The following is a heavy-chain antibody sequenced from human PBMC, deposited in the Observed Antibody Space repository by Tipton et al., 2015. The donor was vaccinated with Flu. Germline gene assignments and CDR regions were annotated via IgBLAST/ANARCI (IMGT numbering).Heavy chain of an antibody. D-gene: IGHD2-2*01. Sequence: TLSLTCTVSGGSISSYYWSWIRQPPGKGLEWIGYIYYSGRTDYNPSLKGRVSLSLDTSKSHFSLRLSSVTAADTAVYYCVRDRATEPAALHYWGQGTLVTVSS. CDR1: GGSISSYY. J-gene: IGHJ4*02. CDR2: IYYSGRT. V-gene: IGHV4-59*01. CDR3: VRDRATEPAALHY.